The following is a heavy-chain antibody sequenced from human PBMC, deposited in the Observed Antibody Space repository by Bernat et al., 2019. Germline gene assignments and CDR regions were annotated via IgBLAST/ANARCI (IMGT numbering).Heavy chain of an antibody. J-gene: IGHJ4*02. CDR3: ARDVRWLRLGMNAPFDY. CDR2: IWYDGSNK. Sequence: QVQLVESGGGVVQPGRSLRLSCAASGFTFSSYGMHWVRQAPGKGLEWVAVIWYDGSNKYYADSVKGRFTISRDNSKNTLYLQMNSLRAEDTAVYYCARDVRWLRLGMNAPFDYWGQGTLVTVSS. CDR1: GFTFSSYG. V-gene: IGHV3-33*01. D-gene: IGHD5-12*01.